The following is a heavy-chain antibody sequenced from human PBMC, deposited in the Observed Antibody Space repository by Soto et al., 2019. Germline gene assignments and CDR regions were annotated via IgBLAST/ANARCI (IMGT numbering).Heavy chain of an antibody. J-gene: IGHJ4*02. CDR2: ISADNGDT. CDR3: ARSIYCGDSGAVDC. CDR1: GYTFISYG. D-gene: IGHD2-21*02. Sequence: QVQLVQSGAEVKKPGASVKVSCKASGYTFISYGISWVRQAPGQGLEWMGWISADNGDTKYAQNLQGRVTFTTDTSTNTCFMELRSLRSDDTAVYYCARSIYCGDSGAVDCWGQGTLVTVSS. V-gene: IGHV1-18*01.